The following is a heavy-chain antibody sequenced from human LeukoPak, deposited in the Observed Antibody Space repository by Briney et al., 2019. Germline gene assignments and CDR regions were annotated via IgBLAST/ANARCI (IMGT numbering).Heavy chain of an antibody. CDR3: ARQVGAARGTFDY. CDR1: GYSFSSYW. J-gene: IGHJ4*02. CDR2: IYPGDSDT. Sequence: GESLKISCKGSGYSFSSYWIGWVRQMPGKGLEWMGIIYPGDSDTRYSPPFQGRVTISADKSISTAYLQWSSLKASDTAMYYCARQVGAARGTFDYWGQGTLVTVSS. D-gene: IGHD1-26*01. V-gene: IGHV5-51*01.